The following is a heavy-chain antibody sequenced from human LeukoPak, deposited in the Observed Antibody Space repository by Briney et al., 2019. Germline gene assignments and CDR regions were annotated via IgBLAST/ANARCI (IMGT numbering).Heavy chain of an antibody. Sequence: GGSLRLSCAASGFVVSSNNMNWVRQAPGKGLEWVSYISSSGSTIYYADSVKGRFTISRDNAKNSLYLQMNSLRAEDTAVYYCARFYGDETYFDYWGQGTLVTVSS. J-gene: IGHJ4*02. CDR1: GFVVSSNN. V-gene: IGHV3-48*04. CDR3: ARFYGDETYFDY. D-gene: IGHD4-17*01. CDR2: ISSSGSTI.